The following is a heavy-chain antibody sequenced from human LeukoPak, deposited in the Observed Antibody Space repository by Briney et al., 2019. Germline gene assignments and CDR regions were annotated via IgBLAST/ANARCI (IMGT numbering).Heavy chain of an antibody. V-gene: IGHV3-30*18. CDR3: AKDPERIAAAVGYFDY. J-gene: IGHJ4*02. Sequence: GGSLRLSCAASGFTFSSYGMHWVRQAPGKGLEWVAVISYDGSNKYYADSVKGRFTISRDNSKNTLYLQMNSLRAADTAVYYCAKDPERIAAAVGYFDYWGQGTLVTVSS. CDR1: GFTFSSYG. CDR2: ISYDGSNK. D-gene: IGHD6-13*01.